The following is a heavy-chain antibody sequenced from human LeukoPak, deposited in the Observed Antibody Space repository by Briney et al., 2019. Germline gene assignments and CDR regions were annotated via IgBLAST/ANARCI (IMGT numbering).Heavy chain of an antibody. J-gene: IGHJ4*02. CDR3: ARERRGSGSYLDY. V-gene: IGHV3-74*01. CDR2: INSDESST. CDR1: GFTFSSYW. D-gene: IGHD1-26*01. Sequence: GSLRLSCAASGFTFSSYWMHWVRQAPGKGLVWVSRINSDESSTTYADSVKGRFTISRDNAKNTLYLQMNSLRAEDTAVYYCARERRGSGSYLDYWGQGTLVTVSS.